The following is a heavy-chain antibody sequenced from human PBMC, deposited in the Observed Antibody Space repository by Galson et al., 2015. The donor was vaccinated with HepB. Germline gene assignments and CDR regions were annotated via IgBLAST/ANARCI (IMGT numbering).Heavy chain of an antibody. CDR2: IYWDDDK. CDR3: AHMWGGYDSSDPRDWFDP. D-gene: IGHD3-22*01. CDR1: GFSLSTSGVG. Sequence: PALVKPTQTLTLTCTFSGFSLSTSGVGVGWIRQPPGKALERLALIYWDDDKRYSPSLKSRLTITKDTSKNQVVLTMTNMDPVDTATYYCAHMWGGYDSSDPRDWFDPWGQGTLVTVSS. V-gene: IGHV2-5*02. J-gene: IGHJ5*02.